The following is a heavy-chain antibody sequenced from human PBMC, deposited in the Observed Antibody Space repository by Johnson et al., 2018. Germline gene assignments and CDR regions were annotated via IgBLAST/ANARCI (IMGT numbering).Heavy chain of an antibody. CDR2: ISYDGSNK. CDR1: GFTFSSYG. J-gene: IGHJ6*02. Sequence: VQLLESGGGVVQPGRSLRLSCAASGFTFSSYGMHWVRQAPGKGLEWVAVISYDGSNKYYADSVKGRFTISRDNSKNTLYLQMNILRAEDTAVDYCAKGMGALGRGVLDYGMDVWGQGTTVTVSS. V-gene: IGHV3-30*18. D-gene: IGHD3-10*01. CDR3: AKGMGALGRGVLDYGMDV.